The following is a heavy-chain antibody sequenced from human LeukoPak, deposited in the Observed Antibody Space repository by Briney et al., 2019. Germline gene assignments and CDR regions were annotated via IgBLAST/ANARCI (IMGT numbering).Heavy chain of an antibody. J-gene: IGHJ6*02. CDR3: ARGVVGYGMDV. Sequence: ASVKVSCNASGYTFTSYAMHWVRQAPGQRLEWMGWINAGNGNTKYSQKFQGRVTITRDTSASTAYMELSSLRSDDTAVYYCARGVVGYGMDVWGQGTTVTVSS. CDR1: GYTFTSYA. CDR2: INAGNGNT. V-gene: IGHV1-3*01. D-gene: IGHD2-21*01.